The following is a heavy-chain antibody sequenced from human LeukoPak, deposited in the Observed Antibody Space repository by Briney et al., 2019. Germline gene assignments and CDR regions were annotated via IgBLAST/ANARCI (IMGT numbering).Heavy chain of an antibody. V-gene: IGHV1-46*01. D-gene: IGHD3-22*01. J-gene: IGHJ6*03. CDR3: ARGGYYDSSYDYMDV. CDR2: INPSGCST. Sequence: ASVKVSCKASGYTFTSYYMHWVRQAPGQGLEWMGIINPSGCSTSYAQYVQGRVTMNRDMSTSTVYMELSSLRSEDTAVYYCARGGYYDSSYDYMDVWGKGTTVTVSS. CDR1: GYTFTSYY.